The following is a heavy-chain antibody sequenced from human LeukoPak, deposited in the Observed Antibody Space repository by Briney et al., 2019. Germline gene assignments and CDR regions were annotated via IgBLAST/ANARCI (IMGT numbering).Heavy chain of an antibody. CDR3: ARREDYYDSSGYSGSNYFDY. D-gene: IGHD3-22*01. CDR1: GGSISSSSYY. Sequence: SETLSLTCTVSGGSISSSSYYWSWIRQPPGKGLEWIGEINHSGSTNYNPSLKSRVTISVDTSKNQFSLKLSSVTAADTAVYYCARREDYYDSSGYSGSNYFDYWGQGTLVTVSS. CDR2: INHSGST. J-gene: IGHJ4*02. V-gene: IGHV4-39*07.